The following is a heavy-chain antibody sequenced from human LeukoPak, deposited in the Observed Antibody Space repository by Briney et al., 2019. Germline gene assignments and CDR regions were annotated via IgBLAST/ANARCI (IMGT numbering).Heavy chain of an antibody. CDR1: GFTFSSYS. CDR3: ARAASDFWSGYYVS. CDR2: ISSSSSYI. D-gene: IGHD3-3*01. V-gene: IGHV3-21*04. Sequence: GGSLRLSCAASGFTFSSYSMNWVRQAPGKGLEWVSSISSSSSYIYYADSVKGRFTISRDNAKNSLYLQMNSLRAEDTAVYYCARAASDFWSGYYVSWGQGTLVTVSS. J-gene: IGHJ4*02.